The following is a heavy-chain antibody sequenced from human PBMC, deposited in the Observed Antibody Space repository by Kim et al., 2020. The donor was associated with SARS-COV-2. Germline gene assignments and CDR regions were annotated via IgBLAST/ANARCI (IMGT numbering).Heavy chain of an antibody. CDR2: ITGDGTNT. CDR1: GFTFSNYL. D-gene: IGHD3-10*01. CDR3: TRYGSGSHSDY. Sequence: GGSLRLSCAASGFTFSNYLMHWVRHTPGKGLAWVSRITGDGTNTLYADSVKGRFTLSRDNAKNTLYLQMNSLRVEDTAIYYCTRYGSGSHSDYWGQGTLVTVSS. V-gene: IGHV3-74*01. J-gene: IGHJ4*02.